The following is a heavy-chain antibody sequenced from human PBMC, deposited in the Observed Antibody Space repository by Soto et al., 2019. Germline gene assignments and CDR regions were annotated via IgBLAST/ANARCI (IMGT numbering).Heavy chain of an antibody. CDR2: MNPNSGNT. CDR1: GYTFTSYD. D-gene: IGHD3-9*01. Sequence: ASVKVSCKASGYTFTSYDINWVRQATGQGLEWMGWMNPNSGNTGYAQKFQGRVTMTRNTSISTAYMERSSLRSEDTAVYYCARGPTYDILTGYYLYYYYYYMDVWGKGTTVTVSS. CDR3: ARGPTYDILTGYYLYYYYYYMDV. J-gene: IGHJ6*03. V-gene: IGHV1-8*01.